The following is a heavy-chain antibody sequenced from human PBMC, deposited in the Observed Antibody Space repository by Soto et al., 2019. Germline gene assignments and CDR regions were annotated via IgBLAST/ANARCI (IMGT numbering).Heavy chain of an antibody. Sequence: QVHLVESGGGVVQPGTSLRLSCAASGFSFSIFGMHWVRQAPGKGLEWVAGIWYDGSNKYYADSVKGRFSISRDNSKNTLYLQMNSLRAKDTAVYYCARDDKDEYGADRGGFGCWGQGTLVTVSS. D-gene: IGHD2-8*01. V-gene: IGHV3-33*01. CDR1: GFSFSIFG. CDR3: ARDDKDEYGADRGGFGC. J-gene: IGHJ4*02. CDR2: IWYDGSNK.